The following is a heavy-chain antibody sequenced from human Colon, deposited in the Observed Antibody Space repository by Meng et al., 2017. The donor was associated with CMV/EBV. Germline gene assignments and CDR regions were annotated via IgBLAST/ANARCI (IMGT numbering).Heavy chain of an antibody. J-gene: IGHJ4*02. V-gene: IGHV3-7*01. Sequence: SCAASGFTFSSYWMSWVRQAPGKGLEWVANIKQDGSEKYYVDSVKGRFTISRDNAKNSLYLQMNSLRAEDTAVYYCAASGYSYGSIFDYWGQGTLVTVSS. CDR3: AASGYSYGSIFDY. CDR2: IKQDGSEK. CDR1: GFTFSSYW. D-gene: IGHD5-18*01.